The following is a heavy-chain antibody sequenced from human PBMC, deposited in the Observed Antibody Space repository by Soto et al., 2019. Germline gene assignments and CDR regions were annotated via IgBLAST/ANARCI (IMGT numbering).Heavy chain of an antibody. CDR1: VYIFSSVG. J-gene: IGHJ4*02. V-gene: IGHV3-33*01. D-gene: IGHD7-27*01. Sequence: GGSLRLSSTASVYIFSSVGKYWVRQDPGKGLEWVAHIWYDGSNTYYAASVKGRFTISRDNSRNTLYLQMNSLRAEDTAVYHCVRDLLGSGGHFDYWGQGTPVTGS. CDR3: VRDLLGSGGHFDY. CDR2: IWYDGSNT.